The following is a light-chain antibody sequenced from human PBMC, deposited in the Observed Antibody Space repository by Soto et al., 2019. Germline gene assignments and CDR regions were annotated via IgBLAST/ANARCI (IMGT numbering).Light chain of an antibody. J-gene: IGLJ2*01. V-gene: IGLV2-8*01. CDR3: SSYAGSNNLV. CDR1: SSDFGGYNY. CDR2: EVS. Sequence: QSALTQPPSASGSPGQSVTISCTGTSSDFGGYNYVSWYQQHPGKAPKLMIYEVSKRPSGVPDRLSGSKSGNTASLTVSGLQAEDEADYYCSSYAGSNNLVFGGGTKLNVL.